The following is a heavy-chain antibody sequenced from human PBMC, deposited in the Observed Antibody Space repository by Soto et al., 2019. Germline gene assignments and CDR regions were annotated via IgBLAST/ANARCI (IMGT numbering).Heavy chain of an antibody. CDR3: ARVVRDIVVVVAAKKFDAFDI. J-gene: IGHJ3*02. V-gene: IGHV5-51*01. CDR1: GYSFTSYW. Sequence: GESLKISCKGSGYSFTSYWIGWVRQMPGKGLEWMGIIYPGDSDTRYSPSFQGQVTISADKSISTAYLQWSSLKASDTAMYYCARVVRDIVVVVAAKKFDAFDIWGQGTMVTVSS. CDR2: IYPGDSDT. D-gene: IGHD2-15*01.